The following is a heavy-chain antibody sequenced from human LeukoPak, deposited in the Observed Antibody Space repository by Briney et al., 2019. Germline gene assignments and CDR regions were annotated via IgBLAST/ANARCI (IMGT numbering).Heavy chain of an antibody. CDR2: ISAYNGNT. CDR3: ASSYCSGGSCPGDFDY. CDR1: GYTFTRYG. V-gene: IGHV1-18*01. J-gene: IGHJ4*02. D-gene: IGHD2-15*01. Sequence: ASVKVSCKASGYTFTRYGISWVRQAPGQGLEWMGWISAYNGNTNYAQKLQGRVTMTTDTSTSTAYMELRSLRSDDTAVYYCASSYCSGGSCPGDFDYWGQGTLVTVSS.